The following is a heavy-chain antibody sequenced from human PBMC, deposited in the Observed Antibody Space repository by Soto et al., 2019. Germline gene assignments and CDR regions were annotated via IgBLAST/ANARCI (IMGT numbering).Heavy chain of an antibody. Sequence: PSETLSLTCAVYGGSFSGYYWSWIRQPPGKGLEWIGEINHSGSTNYNPSLKSRVTISVDTSKNQFSLKLSSVTAADTAVYYCARIQRRYYDILTGYYGGGNYFDYWGQGTLVTVSS. J-gene: IGHJ4*02. CDR2: INHSGST. CDR3: ARIQRRYYDILTGYYGGGNYFDY. V-gene: IGHV4-34*01. CDR1: GGSFSGYY. D-gene: IGHD3-9*01.